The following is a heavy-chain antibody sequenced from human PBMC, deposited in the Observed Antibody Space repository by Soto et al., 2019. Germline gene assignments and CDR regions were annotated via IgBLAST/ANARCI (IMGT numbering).Heavy chain of an antibody. J-gene: IGHJ6*02. Sequence: QVQLVQCGAEVKKPGASVKVSCKASGYTFTSYAMHWVRQAPGQRLEWMGWINAGNGNTKYSQKFQGRVTITRDTSASTAYMELSSLRSEDTPVYYCARDRVKAAARPHYYYGMDVWGQGTTVTVSS. CDR3: ARDRVKAAARPHYYYGMDV. CDR1: GYTFTSYA. V-gene: IGHV1-3*01. CDR2: INAGNGNT. D-gene: IGHD6-6*01.